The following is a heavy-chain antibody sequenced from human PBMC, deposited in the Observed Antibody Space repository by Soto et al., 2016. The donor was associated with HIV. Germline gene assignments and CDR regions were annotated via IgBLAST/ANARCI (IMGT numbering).Heavy chain of an antibody. V-gene: IGHV3-30*04. D-gene: IGHD3-9*01. CDR1: GFTFSTYT. CDR2: ISYDGSDK. CDR3: ARDPNYDILTGSTYGMDS. Sequence: VQLVESGGGVVQPGRSLRLSCAASGFTFSTYTMHWVRQAPGKGLEWVAVISYDGSDKYYADSVKGRFTISRDNSKNTLYLQMNSLRAEDTAVYYCARDPNYDILTGSTYGMDSWGQGTTVTVSS. J-gene: IGHJ6*02.